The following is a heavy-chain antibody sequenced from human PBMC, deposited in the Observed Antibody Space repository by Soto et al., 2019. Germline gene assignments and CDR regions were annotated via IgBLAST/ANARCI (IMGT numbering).Heavy chain of an antibody. J-gene: IGHJ6*02. Sequence: PWGSLRLSCAASGFTFSSYGMHWVRQAPGKGLEWVAVISYDGSNKYYADSVKGRFTISRDNSKNTLYLQMNSLRAEDTAVYYCAKIGHYDFWRASGMDVWGQGTTVTVSS. CDR1: GFTFSSYG. CDR2: ISYDGSNK. D-gene: IGHD3-3*01. V-gene: IGHV3-30*18. CDR3: AKIGHYDFWRASGMDV.